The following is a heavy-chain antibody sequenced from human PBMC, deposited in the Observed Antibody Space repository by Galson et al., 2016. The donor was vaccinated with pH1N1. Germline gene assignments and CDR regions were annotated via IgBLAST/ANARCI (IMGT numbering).Heavy chain of an antibody. J-gene: IGHJ5*02. D-gene: IGHD4-11*01. Sequence: SVKVSCKASGGTFRKDAVSWVRQAPGQGLEWMGGIIPIFGTTNYAHKFRGRVTMTTDESTTTVYMELSSLSFEDTAVYYCARERGGATVHRWFDPWGQGVLVTVSS. V-gene: IGHV1-69*05. CDR3: ARERGGATVHRWFDP. CDR2: IIPIFGTT. CDR1: GGTFRKDA.